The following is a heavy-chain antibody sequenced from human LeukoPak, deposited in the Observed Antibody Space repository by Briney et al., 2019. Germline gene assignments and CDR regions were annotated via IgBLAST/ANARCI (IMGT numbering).Heavy chain of an antibody. D-gene: IGHD6-6*01. CDR2: IQSKTDGATT. CDR3: TTWSSQFDY. Sequence: GGSLRLSCAASGFTFSDTWMTWVRQAPGKGLECVGFIQSKTDGATTDSATPVKGRFTVSRDDSKNTLYLQMNSLKTEDTAVYYCTTWSSQFDYWGQGTLVTVSS. CDR1: GFTFSDTW. J-gene: IGHJ4*02. V-gene: IGHV3-15*01.